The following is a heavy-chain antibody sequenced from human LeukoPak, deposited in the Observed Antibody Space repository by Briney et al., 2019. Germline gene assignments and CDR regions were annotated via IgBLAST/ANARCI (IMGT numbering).Heavy chain of an antibody. Sequence: SETLSLTCTVSGYSISSGYYWGWIRQPPGKGLEWIGSIYHSGSTYYNPSLKSRVTISVDTSKNQFSLKLSSVTAADTAVYYCARAANGDQYYYYYYYMDVWGKGTTVTVSS. CDR1: GYSISSGYY. CDR3: ARAANGDQYYYYYYYMDV. J-gene: IGHJ6*03. V-gene: IGHV4-38-2*02. D-gene: IGHD4-17*01. CDR2: IYHSGST.